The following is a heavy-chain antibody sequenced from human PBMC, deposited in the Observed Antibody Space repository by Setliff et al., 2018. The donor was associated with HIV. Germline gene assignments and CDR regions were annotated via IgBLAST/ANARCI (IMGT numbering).Heavy chain of an antibody. CDR3: ATEMAAIRQDAFDI. CDR1: GDSISNGVYF. J-gene: IGHJ3*02. V-gene: IGHV4-31*03. Sequence: PSETLSLTCTVSGDSISNGVYFWSWLRQHPGKGLEWVGYIYYSGDTYYNPSLKSRVTISVDTSENRFSLTLNSVTAADTAVYYCATEMAAIRQDAFDIWGLGTRVTV. D-gene: IGHD6-19*01. CDR2: IYYSGDT.